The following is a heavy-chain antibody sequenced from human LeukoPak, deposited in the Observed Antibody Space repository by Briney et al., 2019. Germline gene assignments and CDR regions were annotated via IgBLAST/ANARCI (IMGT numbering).Heavy chain of an antibody. CDR2: IYTSGST. CDR3: ARGGVVVAATLLFDY. J-gene: IGHJ4*02. CDR1: GGSISSYY. Sequence: SETLSLTCTVSGGSISSYYWSWIRQPAGKGLEWIGRIYTSGSTNYNPSLKSRVTISVDTSKNQFSLKLSSVTAADTAVYYCARGGVVVAATLLFDYWGQGTLVTVSS. V-gene: IGHV4-4*07. D-gene: IGHD2-15*01.